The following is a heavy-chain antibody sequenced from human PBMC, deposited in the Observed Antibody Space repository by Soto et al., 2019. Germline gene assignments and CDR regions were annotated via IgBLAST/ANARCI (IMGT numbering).Heavy chain of an antibody. CDR1: GYTFAKYG. CDR2: ISTYNDNT. J-gene: IGHJ6*02. Sequence: GASVKVSCKTSGYTFAKYGISWVRQVPGRGLEWVGWISTYNDNTKYAQKLKGRVTMSTDTSTDTVYMELRSLTSDDTAVYYCAREGYCSSGSCALYSHDFFGMDVWGQGTTVTVSS. D-gene: IGHD2-15*01. V-gene: IGHV1-18*01. CDR3: AREGYCSSGSCALYSHDFFGMDV.